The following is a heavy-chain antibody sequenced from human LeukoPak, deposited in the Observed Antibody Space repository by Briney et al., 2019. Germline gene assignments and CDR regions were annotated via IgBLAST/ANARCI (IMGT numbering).Heavy chain of an antibody. J-gene: IGHJ4*02. D-gene: IGHD5/OR15-5a*01. CDR2: ISYDGSNK. CDR1: GFTFSSYA. Sequence: PGGSLRLSCAASGFTFSSYAMRWVRQAPGKGLEWVEVISYDGSNKYYADSVKGRFTISRDNSKNTLYLQMNSLRAEDTAVYYCARGHLPQYYFDYWGQGTLVTVSS. V-gene: IGHV3-30-3*01. CDR3: ARGHLPQYYFDY.